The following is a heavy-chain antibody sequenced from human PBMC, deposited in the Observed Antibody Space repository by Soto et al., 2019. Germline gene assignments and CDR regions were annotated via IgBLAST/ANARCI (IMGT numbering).Heavy chain of an antibody. Sequence: SETLSLTCAVYGGSFSGYYWSWIRQPPGKGLEWIGEINHSGSTNYNPSLKSRVTISVDTSKNQFSLKLSSVTAADTAVYYCARGRDSYYMDVWGKGTTVTVSS. CDR3: ARGRDSYYMDV. J-gene: IGHJ6*03. CDR1: GGSFSGYY. CDR2: INHSGST. V-gene: IGHV4-34*01.